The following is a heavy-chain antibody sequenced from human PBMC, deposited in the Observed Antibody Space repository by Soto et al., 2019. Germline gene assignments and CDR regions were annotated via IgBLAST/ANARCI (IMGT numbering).Heavy chain of an antibody. Sequence: SETLSLTCTVSGDSIRSSYWTWIRQAPGRGLEWIGDIYHTGTTNYNPSLKSRVSISVDTSKNQFSLRLRSVTAADTAIYFCAKISAGSTDETMFTVFDYWGQGTLVTVS. CDR1: GDSIRSSY. D-gene: IGHD6-13*01. CDR2: IYHTGTT. CDR3: AKISAGSTDETMFTVFDY. V-gene: IGHV4-59*03. J-gene: IGHJ4*02.